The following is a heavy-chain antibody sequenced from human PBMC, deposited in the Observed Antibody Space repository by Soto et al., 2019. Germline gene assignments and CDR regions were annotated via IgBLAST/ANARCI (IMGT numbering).Heavy chain of an antibody. D-gene: IGHD3-16*01. J-gene: IGHJ6*02. V-gene: IGHV3-21*04. CDR2: ISSSSSYI. CDR1: GFTFSSYS. Sequence: EVQLVESGGGLVKPGGSLRLSCAASGFTFSSYSMNWVRQAPGKGLEWVSSISSSSSYIYYADSVKGRFTISRDNAKNALYLQMTSLGAEDTAVYYCARAPGGYYYYYGMDVWGQGTTVTVSS. CDR3: ARAPGGYYYYYGMDV.